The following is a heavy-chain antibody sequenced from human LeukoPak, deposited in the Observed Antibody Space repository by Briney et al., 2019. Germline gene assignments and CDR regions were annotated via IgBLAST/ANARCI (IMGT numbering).Heavy chain of an antibody. V-gene: IGHV3-23*01. CDR2: ISGSGGST. CDR1: GFTYSSYA. J-gene: IGHJ4*02. CDR3: AKQTGEGGYGPLDY. D-gene: IGHD5-12*01. Sequence: PGGSLRLSCAASGFTYSSYAMSWVRQAPGKGLEWVSTISGSGGSTYYTDSVKGRFTISRDNSKNTLYLQMNSLRVEDTAVYYRAKQTGEGGYGPLDYWGQGTLVIVSA.